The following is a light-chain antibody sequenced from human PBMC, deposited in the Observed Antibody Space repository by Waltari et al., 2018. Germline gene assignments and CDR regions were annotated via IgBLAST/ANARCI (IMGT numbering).Light chain of an antibody. CDR2: EAS. CDR3: CSYTTTATYV. Sequence: QSALTQPASVSGSPGQSITISCTGTSLNVGSYHLVSWYQQHPGKAPKLIIYEASKRPSGVSNRFSGSKSGNTASLTISGLQAEDEADYYCCSYTTTATYVFGTGTEVTVL. CDR1: SLNVGSYHL. V-gene: IGLV2-14*02. J-gene: IGLJ1*01.